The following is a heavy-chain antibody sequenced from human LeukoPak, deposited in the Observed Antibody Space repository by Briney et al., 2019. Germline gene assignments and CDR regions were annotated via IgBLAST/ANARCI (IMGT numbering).Heavy chain of an antibody. CDR3: ARDSSSWWGNDAFDI. CDR1: DDSISDYY. CDR2: FYNSGRS. V-gene: IGHV4-59*01. Sequence: SETLSLTCTVSDDSISDYYRGWIRQPPGKGLEWIGYFYNSGRSTYNPSLKSRVTISVDTSKNQFSLKLSSVTAADTAVYYCARDSSSWWGNDAFDIWGQGTMVTVSS. D-gene: IGHD6-13*01. J-gene: IGHJ3*02.